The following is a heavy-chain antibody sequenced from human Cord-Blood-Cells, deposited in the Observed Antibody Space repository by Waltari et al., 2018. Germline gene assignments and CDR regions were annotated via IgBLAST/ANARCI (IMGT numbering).Heavy chain of an antibody. J-gene: IGHJ3*02. V-gene: IGHV2-26*01. D-gene: IGHD2-2*01. CDR3: ARIRVPALGYCSSTSCYAFDI. Sequence: QVTLKESGPVLVKPTETLTLTCTVSGFSLSNARMGVSWTRQPPGKALEWLAHIFSNDEKSYSTSLKSRLTISKDTSKSQVVLTMTNMDPVDTATYYCARIRVPALGYCSSTSCYAFDIWGQGTMVTVSS. CDR2: IFSNDEK. CDR1: GFSLSNARMG.